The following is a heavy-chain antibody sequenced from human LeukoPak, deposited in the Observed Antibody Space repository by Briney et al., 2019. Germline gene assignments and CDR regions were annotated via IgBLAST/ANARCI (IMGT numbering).Heavy chain of an antibody. CDR2: INHSGST. CDR3: ARGKSYGYSSGWYKPYWFDP. D-gene: IGHD6-19*01. J-gene: IGHJ5*02. Sequence: SETLSLTCAVYGGSFSGYYWSWIRQPPGKGLEWIGEINHSGSTNYNPSLKSRVTISVDTSKNQFSLKLSSVTAADAAVYYCARGKSYGYSSGWYKPYWFDPWGQGTLVTVSS. CDR1: GGSFSGYY. V-gene: IGHV4-34*01.